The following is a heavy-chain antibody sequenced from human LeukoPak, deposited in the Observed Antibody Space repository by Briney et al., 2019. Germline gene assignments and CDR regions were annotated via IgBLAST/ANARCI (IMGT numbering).Heavy chain of an antibody. J-gene: IGHJ4*02. Sequence: SETLSLTCTVSGDSISSYNYFWGWIRQPPGKGLEWVGSIYYRANTYYNPSLKSRVTLSADTSKNQFSLKVTSVTAADTAVYYCARASSGYYWDFDYWGQGALVTVSS. CDR1: GDSISSYNYF. CDR2: IYYRANT. CDR3: ARASSGYYWDFDY. V-gene: IGHV4-39*01. D-gene: IGHD3-22*01.